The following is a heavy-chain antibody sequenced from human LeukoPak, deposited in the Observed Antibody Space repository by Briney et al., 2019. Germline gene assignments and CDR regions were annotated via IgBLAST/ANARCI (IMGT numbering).Heavy chain of an antibody. CDR3: AKFDAYYDFCSGYSTNWFDP. J-gene: IGHJ5*02. V-gene: IGHV3-23*01. CDR1: GFTFSSYA. D-gene: IGHD3-3*01. Sequence: GGSLRLSCAASGFTFSSYAMSWVRQAPGKGLEWVSAISGSGGSTYYADSVKGRFTISRDNSKNTLYLQMNSLRAEDTAVYYCAKFDAYYDFCSGYSTNWFDPWGQGTLVTVSS. CDR2: ISGSGGST.